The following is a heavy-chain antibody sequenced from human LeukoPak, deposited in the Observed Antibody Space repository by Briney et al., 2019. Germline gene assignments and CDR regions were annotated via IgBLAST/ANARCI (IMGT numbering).Heavy chain of an antibody. CDR1: GYSFTGFY. CDR2: INPQTGAT. D-gene: IGHD3-22*01. Sequence: ASVKVSCKASGYSFTGFYIHWVRQAPGQGLEWMAWINPQTGATNYAQKFKGRITTTRDLSITTAYMEVTTLRSDDTAVYYCARGGHDSGLYFAYWGQGTLVTVSS. V-gene: IGHV1-2*02. CDR3: ARGGHDSGLYFAY. J-gene: IGHJ4*02.